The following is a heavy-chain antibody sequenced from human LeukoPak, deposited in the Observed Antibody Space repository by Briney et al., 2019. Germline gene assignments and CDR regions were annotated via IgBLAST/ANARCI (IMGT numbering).Heavy chain of an antibody. CDR1: GFTFDDYA. D-gene: IGHD6-13*01. CDR2: ISWNSGSI. J-gene: IGHJ6*02. CDR3: AKDGYSSSWYNYYGMDA. V-gene: IGHV3-9*01. Sequence: AGGSLRLSCAASGFTFDDYAMHWVRQAPGKGLEWVSGISWNSGSIGYADSVKGRFTISRDNAKNSLYLQMNSLRAEDTALYYCAKDGYSSSWYNYYGMDAWGQGTTVTVSS.